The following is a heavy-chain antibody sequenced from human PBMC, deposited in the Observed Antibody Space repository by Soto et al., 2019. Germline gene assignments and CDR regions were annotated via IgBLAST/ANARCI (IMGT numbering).Heavy chain of an antibody. CDR2: IIPILGIT. D-gene: IGHD1-1*01. V-gene: IGHV1-69*08. Sequence: QVQLVQSGAEVKKPGSSVKVSCKASGGTVSSSTITWVRQAPGQGLEWMGRIIPILGITNYAQKFQGRVTITADKSTSTAYMELSSLRSNDTAVYYCAREGQTLEFDYWGQGTLVTVSS. CDR1: GGTVSSST. CDR3: AREGQTLEFDY. J-gene: IGHJ4*02.